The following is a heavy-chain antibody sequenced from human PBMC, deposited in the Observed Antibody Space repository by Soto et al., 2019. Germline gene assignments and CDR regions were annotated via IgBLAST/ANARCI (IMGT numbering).Heavy chain of an antibody. Sequence: SETLSLTCTVSGGSISSYYWSWIRQPPGKGLEWIGYIYGTGSMYYKPSLKSRLTFSVDTSKNHFSLKLTSVTAADTAVYYCARGTDTWFFALWGRGTLVTVSS. V-gene: IGHV4-59*12. J-gene: IGHJ2*01. CDR2: IYGTGSM. CDR1: GGSISSYY. CDR3: ARGTDTWFFAL. D-gene: IGHD3-9*01.